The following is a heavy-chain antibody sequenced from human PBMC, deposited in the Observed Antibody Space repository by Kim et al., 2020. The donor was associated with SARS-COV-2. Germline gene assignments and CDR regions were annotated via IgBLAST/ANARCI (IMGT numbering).Heavy chain of an antibody. V-gene: IGHV3-66*04. CDR1: GFSVSGDY. CDR3: ARHDWFDP. Sequence: GGSLRLSCAVSGFSVSGDYRNWVRQAPGKGLECVSVIHTGGATFYADSVKGRFTISRDSSKNTLYLQMNSLRVEDTAVYYCARHDWFDPWGQGTLVTVSS. J-gene: IGHJ5*02. CDR2: IHTGGAT.